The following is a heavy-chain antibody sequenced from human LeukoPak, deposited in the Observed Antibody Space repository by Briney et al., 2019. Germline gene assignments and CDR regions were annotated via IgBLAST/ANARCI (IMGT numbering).Heavy chain of an antibody. CDR2: IRSKAYGGTT. Sequence: GGSLRLSCTASGFTFGDYAMSWFRQAPGKGLEWVGFIRSKAYGGTTEYAASVKGRFTISRDDSKSIAYLQMNSLKTEDTAVYYCTRGEGELLLGSQRYLFDYWGQGTLVTVSS. D-gene: IGHD1-26*01. V-gene: IGHV3-49*03. CDR3: TRGEGELLLGSQRYLFDY. CDR1: GFTFGDYA. J-gene: IGHJ4*02.